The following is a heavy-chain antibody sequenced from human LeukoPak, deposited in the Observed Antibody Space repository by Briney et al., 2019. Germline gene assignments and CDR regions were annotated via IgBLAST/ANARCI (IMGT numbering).Heavy chain of an antibody. Sequence: SETLSLTCAVSIDSTNGNYWSWVRQSPGKGLEWIGEVHRSGSTNYKPSLKRRVTISIDRSKDQISLDLTSVTAADTAVYYCARRYSGYNLVAFDYWGQGTLVTVSS. CDR2: VHRSGST. CDR1: IDSTNGNY. V-gene: IGHV4-4*02. D-gene: IGHD5-12*01. CDR3: ARRYSGYNLVAFDY. J-gene: IGHJ4*02.